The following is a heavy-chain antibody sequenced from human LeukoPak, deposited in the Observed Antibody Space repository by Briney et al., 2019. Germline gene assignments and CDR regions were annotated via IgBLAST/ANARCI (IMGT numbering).Heavy chain of an antibody. D-gene: IGHD5-24*01. V-gene: IGHV4-61*02. CDR2: IYTSGST. CDR1: GGSISSGSYY. Sequence: SETLSLTCTVSGGSISSGSYYWSWIRQPAGKGLEWIGRIYTSGSTNYNPSLKSRVTISVDTSKNQFSLRLSSVTAADTAFYYCTRDHHGFTYWGQGSLVTVSP. J-gene: IGHJ4*02. CDR3: TRDHHGFTY.